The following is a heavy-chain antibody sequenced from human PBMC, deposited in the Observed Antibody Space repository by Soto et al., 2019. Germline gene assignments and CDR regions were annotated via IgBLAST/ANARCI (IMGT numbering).Heavy chain of an antibody. Sequence: QVQLVESGGGVVQPGRSLRLSCAASGFTFSSYGMHWVRQAPGKGLEWVAVISYDGSNKYYADSVKGRFTISRDNSKNTLYLQMNSLRAEDTAVYYCAKGAPPRGNYGMDVWGQGTTVTVSS. D-gene: IGHD2-15*01. CDR2: ISYDGSNK. CDR1: GFTFSSYG. CDR3: AKGAPPRGNYGMDV. J-gene: IGHJ6*02. V-gene: IGHV3-30*18.